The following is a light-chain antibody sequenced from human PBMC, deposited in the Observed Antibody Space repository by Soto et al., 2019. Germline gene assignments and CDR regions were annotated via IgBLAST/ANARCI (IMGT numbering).Light chain of an antibody. V-gene: IGKV3-11*01. CDR2: DAS. CDR1: QSVSSY. CDR3: QQRSNWPT. Sequence: EIVLTQSPATLSLSPVERATLSCRASQSVSSYLAWYQQKPGQAPRLLIYDASNRATGIPARLSGSGSGTDFTLTISSLEPEDFAVYYCQQRSNWPTFGGGTKVDIK. J-gene: IGKJ4*01.